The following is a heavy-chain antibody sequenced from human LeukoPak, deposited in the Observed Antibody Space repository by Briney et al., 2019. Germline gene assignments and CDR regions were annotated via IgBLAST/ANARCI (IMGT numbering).Heavy chain of an antibody. Sequence: PSETLSLTCTVSGYSISSGYYWGWIRQPPGKGPEWIGSIYHSGSTYYNPSLKRRVTISVDMSKSQFSLKLTSVTAADTAVYYCARDAPYGYGDYGQAKYHYYMDVWGKGTTVTVSS. J-gene: IGHJ6*03. V-gene: IGHV4-38-2*02. CDR2: IYHSGST. D-gene: IGHD4-17*01. CDR3: ARDAPYGYGDYGQAKYHYYMDV. CDR1: GYSISSGYY.